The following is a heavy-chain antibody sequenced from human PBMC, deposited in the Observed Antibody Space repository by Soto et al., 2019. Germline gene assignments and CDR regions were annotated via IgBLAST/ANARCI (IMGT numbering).Heavy chain of an antibody. D-gene: IGHD3-22*01. J-gene: IGHJ4*02. CDR2: INHSGST. V-gene: IGHV4-34*01. Sequence: SETLSLTCAVYGGSFNGYYWSWIRQPPGKGLEWIGEINHSGSTNYNPSLKSRVTISVDTSKNQFSLKLSSVTAADTAVYYCARGPGQNGYYYDSSGSLPFDYWGQGTLVTVSS. CDR3: ARGPGQNGYYYDSSGSLPFDY. CDR1: GGSFNGYY.